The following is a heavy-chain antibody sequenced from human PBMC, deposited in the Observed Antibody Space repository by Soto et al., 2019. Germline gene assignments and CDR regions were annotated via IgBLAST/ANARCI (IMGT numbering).Heavy chain of an antibody. Sequence: GGSLRLSCAASGFTFSSYGMHWVRQAPGKGLEWVAVISYDGSNKYYADSVKGRFTISRDNSKNTLYLQMNSLRAEDTAVYYCAKDLFLEWLLAFDYWGQGTLVTVSS. D-gene: IGHD3-3*01. J-gene: IGHJ4*02. V-gene: IGHV3-30*18. CDR1: GFTFSSYG. CDR3: AKDLFLEWLLAFDY. CDR2: ISYDGSNK.